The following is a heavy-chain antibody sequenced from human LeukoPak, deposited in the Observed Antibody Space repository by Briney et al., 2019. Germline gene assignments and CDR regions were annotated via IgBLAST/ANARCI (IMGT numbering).Heavy chain of an antibody. J-gene: IGHJ4*02. D-gene: IGHD4-17*01. Sequence: GGSLRLSCAASGFTFTDYWMHWVRQVPGKGLEWVSSISGTNDNTYCADSVKDRFTISRDNSKNTLSLQMNSLRAEDTAVYYCAKGRGTTVTSAANYWGQGTLVTVSS. CDR3: AKGRGTTVTSAANY. V-gene: IGHV3-23*01. CDR1: GFTFTDYW. CDR2: ISGTNDNT.